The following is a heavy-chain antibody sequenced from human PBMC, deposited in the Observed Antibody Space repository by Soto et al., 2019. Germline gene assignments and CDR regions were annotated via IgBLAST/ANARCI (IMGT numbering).Heavy chain of an antibody. CDR1: GGSISSSSYY. V-gene: IGHV4-39*01. D-gene: IGHD3-9*01. Sequence: PSETLSLTCTVSGGSISSSSYYWGWIRQPPGKGLEWIGSIYYSGSTYSNPSLKSRVTISVDTSKNQFSLKLSSVTAADTAVYYCARHPTKRGLRYHPLYYYGMDVWGQGTTVTVSS. CDR3: ARHPTKRGLRYHPLYYYGMDV. J-gene: IGHJ6*02. CDR2: IYYSGST.